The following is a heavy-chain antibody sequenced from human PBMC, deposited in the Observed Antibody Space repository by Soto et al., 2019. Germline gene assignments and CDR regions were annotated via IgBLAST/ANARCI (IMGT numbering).Heavy chain of an antibody. CDR1: GFTFNIAA. D-gene: IGHD1-7*01. Sequence: PGGSLRLSCAASGFTFNIAAIHWVRQASGKGLEWVGLIRNKANGYATAYAASVSGRITVSRDDSKNMAFLEINSLKTEDTAVYYCARQGVALELDLWGQGT. V-gene: IGHV3-73*01. CDR3: ARQGVALELDL. J-gene: IGHJ5*02. CDR2: IRNKANGYAT.